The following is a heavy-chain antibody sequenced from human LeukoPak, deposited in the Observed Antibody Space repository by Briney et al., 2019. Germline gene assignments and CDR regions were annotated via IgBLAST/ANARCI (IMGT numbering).Heavy chain of an antibody. CDR1: GGSISSGGYY. Sequence: PSQTLSLTCTVSGGSISSGGYYWSWIRQHPGKGLEWIGYIYYSGSTYYNPSLKSRVTISVDTSKNQFSLKLSSVTAADTAVYYCARGPRVTIFGVVTIYNWFDPWGQGTLVTVSS. D-gene: IGHD3-3*01. CDR2: IYYSGST. CDR3: ARGPRVTIFGVVTIYNWFDP. V-gene: IGHV4-31*03. J-gene: IGHJ5*02.